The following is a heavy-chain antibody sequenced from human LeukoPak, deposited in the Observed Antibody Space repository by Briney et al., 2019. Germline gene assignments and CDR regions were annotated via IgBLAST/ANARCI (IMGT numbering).Heavy chain of an antibody. D-gene: IGHD4-17*01. CDR3: ARSAMTTGTTKLYYGMDV. CDR1: GGSISSGGYY. V-gene: IGHV4-31*01. CDR2: IYYSGST. J-gene: IGHJ6*02. Sequence: PSQTLSLTCTVSGGSISSGGYYWSWIREHPGKGLEWIGDIYYSGSTSYNTFLKSHFTISVDTYKNQSSLKLSSVTAAATAVYYCARSAMTTGTTKLYYGMDVWGQGTTVTVSS.